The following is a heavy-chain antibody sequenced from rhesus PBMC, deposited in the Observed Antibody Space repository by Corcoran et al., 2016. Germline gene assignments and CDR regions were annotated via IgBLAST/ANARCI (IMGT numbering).Heavy chain of an antibody. J-gene: IGHJ4*01. D-gene: IGHD6-37*01. CDR3: ARENGGGGWSSHDY. CDR2: FRDLVRAV. Sequence: VRLVESGGGLVKPGASLRLPCAASGYCFGDSGMHWVRQALGKGLEGLAASATFRDLVRAVFYASTAHGLFPSASEHATNPLSLQSNSLRAEYTAVYYWARENGGGGWSSHDYWVQGVLVTVSS. V-gene: IGHV3-183*01. CDR1: GYCFGDSG.